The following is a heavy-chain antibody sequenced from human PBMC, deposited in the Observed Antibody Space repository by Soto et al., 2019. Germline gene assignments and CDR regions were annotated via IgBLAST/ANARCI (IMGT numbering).Heavy chain of an antibody. CDR2: ISSSGSTI. CDR3: AREASGYSGYLNAFDI. CDR1: GFTFSDYY. V-gene: IGHV3-11*01. D-gene: IGHD5-12*01. J-gene: IGHJ3*02. Sequence: PVGSLRLSCAASGFTFSDYYMSWIRQAPGKGLEWVSYISSSGSTIYYADSVKGRFTISRDNAKNSLYLQMNSLRAEDTAVYYCAREASGYSGYLNAFDIWGQGTMVTVSS.